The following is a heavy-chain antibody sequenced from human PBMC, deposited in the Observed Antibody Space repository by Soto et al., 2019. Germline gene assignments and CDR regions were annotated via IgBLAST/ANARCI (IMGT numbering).Heavy chain of an antibody. D-gene: IGHD3-10*01. CDR3: ARDAMVRGFDP. Sequence: GSLRLACAASGFTFSSYEMNWVLQAPGKGLEWVSYISSSGSTIYYADSVKGRFTISRDNAKNSLYLQMNSLRAEDTAVYYCARDAMVRGFDPWGQGTLVTVSS. J-gene: IGHJ5*02. V-gene: IGHV3-48*03. CDR1: GFTFSSYE. CDR2: ISSSGSTI.